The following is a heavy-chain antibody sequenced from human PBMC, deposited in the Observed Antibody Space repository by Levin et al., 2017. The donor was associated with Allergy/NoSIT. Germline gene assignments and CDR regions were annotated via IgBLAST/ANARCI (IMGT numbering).Heavy chain of an antibody. CDR3: ARAVLSVSYYYGMDV. Sequence: SQTLSLPCTVSGGSIRSGGYYWSWIRQHPGKGLEHIGYIYDSESTYYNPSLKSRAIISLDTSKNQFSLKLSSVTAADTAVYYCARAVLSVSYYYGMDVWGQGTTVTVSS. J-gene: IGHJ6*02. CDR2: IYDSEST. V-gene: IGHV4-31*03. D-gene: IGHD1-14*01. CDR1: GGSIRSGGYY.